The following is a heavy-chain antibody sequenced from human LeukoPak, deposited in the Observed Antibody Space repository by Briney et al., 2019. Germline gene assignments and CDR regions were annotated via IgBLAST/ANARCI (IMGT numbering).Heavy chain of an antibody. Sequence: GSLRLSCAASGFTFSSYWMSWVRQAPGKGLEWVANIKQDGSEKYYVDSVKGRFTISRDNAKNSLYLQMNSLRAEDTAVYYCAREYPYYYDSSGYRHGYYYYYGMDVWGQGTTVTVSS. D-gene: IGHD3-22*01. CDR3: AREYPYYYDSSGYRHGYYYYYGMDV. V-gene: IGHV3-7*01. CDR1: GFTFSSYW. J-gene: IGHJ6*02. CDR2: IKQDGSEK.